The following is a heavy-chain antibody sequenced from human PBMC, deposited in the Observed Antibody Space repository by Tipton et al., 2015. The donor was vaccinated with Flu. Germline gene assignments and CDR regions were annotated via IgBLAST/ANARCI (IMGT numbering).Heavy chain of an antibody. J-gene: IGHJ4*02. CDR1: GGSFSGYY. CDR3: ARYPYYDSSGYSLTRYFFDY. D-gene: IGHD3-22*01. V-gene: IGHV4-34*01. Sequence: TLSLTYAVYGGSFSGYYWSWIRQPPGKGLEWIGEINHSGSTNYNPSLKSRVTISVDTSKNQFSLKLSSVTAADTAVYYCARYPYYDSSGYSLTRYFFDYWGQGTLVTVSS. CDR2: INHSGST.